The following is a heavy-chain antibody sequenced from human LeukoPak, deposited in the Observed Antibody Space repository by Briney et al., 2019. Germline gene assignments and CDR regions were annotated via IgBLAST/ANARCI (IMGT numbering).Heavy chain of an antibody. D-gene: IGHD2/OR15-2a*01. V-gene: IGHV4-38-2*02. CDR2: MSHSGST. CDR1: DYPISSGYF. J-gene: IGHJ4*02. CDR3: AREHCAGGYCYFLDY. Sequence: PETLSLTCSVSDYPISSGYFWGWIRQPPGKGLEWIATMSHSGSTYFNPSLKSRVIVSIDASKNQFSLNLTSVTAADTAVYYCAREHCAGGYCYFLDYWGQGTLVTVSS.